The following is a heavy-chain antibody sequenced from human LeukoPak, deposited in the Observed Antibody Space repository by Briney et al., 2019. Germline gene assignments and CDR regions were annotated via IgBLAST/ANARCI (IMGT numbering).Heavy chain of an antibody. J-gene: IGHJ4*02. Sequence: PSETLPLTCTVSGGSLSSYYWSWVRQPPGKGLEGIGYIYYSGSTNYNPSLKSRVTISVDTSKNQFSLKLSSVTAADTAVYYCARGGSSYYFDYWGQGTLVTVSS. CDR1: GGSLSSYY. D-gene: IGHD2-15*01. V-gene: IGHV4-59*01. CDR3: ARGGSSYYFDY. CDR2: IYYSGST.